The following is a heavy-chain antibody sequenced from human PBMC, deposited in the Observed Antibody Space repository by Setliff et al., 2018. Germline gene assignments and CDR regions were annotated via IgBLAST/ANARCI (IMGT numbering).Heavy chain of an antibody. Sequence: PSETLSLTCSVSGYSIITGYYWAWIRRLPGRGLEWIGSLHRVGTFFYNPSLVSRVTMSVDTSKNHVSLKLSSVTAADTAIYYCARHDARGYYYYMDVWGEGTTVTVSS. V-gene: IGHV4-38-2*02. CDR3: ARHDARGYYYYMDV. J-gene: IGHJ6*03. D-gene: IGHD3-10*01. CDR2: LHRVGTF. CDR1: GYSIITGYY.